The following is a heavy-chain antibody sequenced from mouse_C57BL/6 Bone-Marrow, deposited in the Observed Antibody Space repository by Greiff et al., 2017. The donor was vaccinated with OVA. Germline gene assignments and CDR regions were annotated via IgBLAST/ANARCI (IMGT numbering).Heavy chain of an antibody. Sequence: QVQLQQSDAELVKPGASVKISCKVSGYTFTDHTIHWMKQRPEQGLDWIGYIYPRDGSTKYNEKFKGKATLTADKSSSTAYMQLNSLTSEDSAVYFCANYYGSSYWYFDVWGTGTTVTVSS. J-gene: IGHJ1*03. CDR2: IYPRDGST. D-gene: IGHD1-1*01. CDR1: GYTFTDHT. CDR3: ANYYGSSYWYFDV. V-gene: IGHV1-78*01.